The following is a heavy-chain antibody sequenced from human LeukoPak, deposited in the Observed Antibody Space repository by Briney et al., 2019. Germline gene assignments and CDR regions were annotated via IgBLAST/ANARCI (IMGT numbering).Heavy chain of an antibody. J-gene: IGHJ4*02. D-gene: IGHD3-3*01. V-gene: IGHV3-23*01. Sequence: GGSLRLSCAASGFTFSSYAMSWVRQAPGKGLEWVSAISGSGGSTYYADSVKGRFTISRDNPKNTLYLQMNSLRAEDTAVYYCAKPYDFWSGYYGDYWGQGTLVTVSS. CDR2: ISGSGGST. CDR3: AKPYDFWSGYYGDY. CDR1: GFTFSSYA.